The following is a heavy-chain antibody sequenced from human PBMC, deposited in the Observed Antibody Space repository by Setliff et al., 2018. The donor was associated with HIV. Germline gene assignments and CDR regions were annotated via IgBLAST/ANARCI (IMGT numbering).Heavy chain of an antibody. CDR1: GYSFTSHF. D-gene: IGHD6-13*01. J-gene: IGHJ6*02. V-gene: IGHV1-46*01. CDR2: IIPIASVP. Sequence: GASVKVSCKTSGYSFTSHFMHWVRQAPGQGLEWMGIIIPIASVPNYSQKFQDRLTITTDESTGTAYMELSSLRSEDTAVYYCARSDVAAAVYYYGMDVWGQGTTVTVSS. CDR3: ARSDVAAAVYYYGMDV.